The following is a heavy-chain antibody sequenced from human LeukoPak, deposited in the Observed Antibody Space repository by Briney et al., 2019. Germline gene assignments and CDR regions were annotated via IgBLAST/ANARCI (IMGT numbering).Heavy chain of an antibody. Sequence: SVKVSCKASGGTFSSYAISWVRQAPGQGLEWMGEIIPIFGTANYAQKFQGRVTITADESTSTAYMELSSLRSEDTAVYYCAKDLMRDQWFGESWGQGTLVTVSP. CDR2: IIPIFGTA. V-gene: IGHV1-69*01. J-gene: IGHJ5*02. CDR3: AKDLMRDQWFGES. CDR1: GGTFSSYA. D-gene: IGHD3-10*01.